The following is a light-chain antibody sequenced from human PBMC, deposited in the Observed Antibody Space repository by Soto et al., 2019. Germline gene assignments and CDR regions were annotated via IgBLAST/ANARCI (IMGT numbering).Light chain of an antibody. Sequence: DIQMTPSPSSLSASVADRVTITCRASQSSRSYLNWYQQKPGKAPKHLIYAASSLQSGVPSRFSGSGSETDFTLTISSLQPEDFATYYCQQSYSTPPTFGGGTKVEIK. V-gene: IGKV1-39*01. CDR2: AAS. CDR1: QSSRSY. J-gene: IGKJ4*01. CDR3: QQSYSTPPT.